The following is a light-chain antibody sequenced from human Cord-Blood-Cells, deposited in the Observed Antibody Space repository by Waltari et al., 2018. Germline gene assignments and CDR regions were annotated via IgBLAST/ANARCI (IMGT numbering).Light chain of an antibody. CDR2: EVS. J-gene: IGLJ1*01. CDR3: SSDTSSSTYV. Sequence: QSALTQPASVSGSPGQSITISCTGTSSDVGGYNYVSWYQQHPGKAPKLMIYEVSNRPSGVSNRFSGSKSGNTASLTISGLQAEDEADYYCSSDTSSSTYVFGTGTKVTV. CDR1: SSDVGGYNY. V-gene: IGLV2-14*01.